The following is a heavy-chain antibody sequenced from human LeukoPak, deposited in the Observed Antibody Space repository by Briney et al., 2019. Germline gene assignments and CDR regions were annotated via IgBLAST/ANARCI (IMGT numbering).Heavy chain of an antibody. CDR1: GFTFTSSS. CDR3: AAQGYCSGGSCYSFYWYFDL. Sequence: VASVKVSCKASGFTFTSSSVQWVRQARGQRLEWIGWIVVGSGNTNYARKFQERVTITRDMSTSTAYMELSSLRSEDTAVYYCAAQGYCSGGSCYSFYWYFDLWGRGTLVTVSS. J-gene: IGHJ2*01. CDR2: IVVGSGNT. V-gene: IGHV1-58*01. D-gene: IGHD2-15*01.